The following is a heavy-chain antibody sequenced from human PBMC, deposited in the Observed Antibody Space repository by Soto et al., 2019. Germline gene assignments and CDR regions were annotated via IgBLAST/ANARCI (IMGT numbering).Heavy chain of an antibody. CDR1: GGSISSGGYS. J-gene: IGHJ4*02. V-gene: IGHV4-30-2*01. Sequence: SETLSLTCAVSGGSISSGGYSWSWIRQPAGKGLEWIGFIYHSGSTNYNPSLKSRVTMSVDRSKNQFSLKLRSVTAADTAVYYCARATVAYYYFDYWGQGTLVTVSS. CDR3: ARATVAYYYFDY. D-gene: IGHD4-17*01. CDR2: IYHSGST.